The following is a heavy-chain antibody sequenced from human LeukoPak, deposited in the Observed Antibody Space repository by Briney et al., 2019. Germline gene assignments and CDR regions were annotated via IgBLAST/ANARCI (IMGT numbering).Heavy chain of an antibody. CDR1: GFTFSSYA. CDR2: ISSNGGST. J-gene: IGHJ6*03. V-gene: IGHV3-64*01. Sequence: GGSLRLSCAASGFTFSSYAMHWVRQAPGKGLEYVSAISSNGGSTYYANSVKGRFTISRDNSKNTLYLQMGSLRAEDMAVYYCATHTDQYDFWSGFYYMDVWGKGTTATVSS. D-gene: IGHD3-3*01. CDR3: ATHTDQYDFWSGFYYMDV.